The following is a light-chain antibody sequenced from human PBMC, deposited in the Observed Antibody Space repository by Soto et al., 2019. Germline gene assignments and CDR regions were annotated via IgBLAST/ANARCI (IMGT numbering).Light chain of an antibody. CDR1: QSIGSW. V-gene: IGKV1-5*03. Sequence: DIEMTQSPSTLSAYVGDRVTITCRASQSIGSWLAWYQQKPGKAPKFLIYKASTLESGVPSRFSGSGSGTEFTLTISSLQPDDFATYYCQQYETYWTFGQGTKVEIK. CDR2: KAS. J-gene: IGKJ1*01. CDR3: QQYETYWT.